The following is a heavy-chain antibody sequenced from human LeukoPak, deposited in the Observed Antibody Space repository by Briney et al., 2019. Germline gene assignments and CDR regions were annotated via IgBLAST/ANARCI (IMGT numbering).Heavy chain of an antibody. CDR3: ARRGSVPAAMPYDY. Sequence: SETLSLTCAVYGESFSGYYWSWIRQPPGKGLEWIGEINHSGSTNYNPSLKSRVTISVDTSKNQFSLKLSSVTAADTAVYYCARRGSVPAAMPYDYWGQGTLVTVSS. J-gene: IGHJ4*02. CDR2: INHSGST. D-gene: IGHD2-2*01. CDR1: GESFSGYY. V-gene: IGHV4-34*01.